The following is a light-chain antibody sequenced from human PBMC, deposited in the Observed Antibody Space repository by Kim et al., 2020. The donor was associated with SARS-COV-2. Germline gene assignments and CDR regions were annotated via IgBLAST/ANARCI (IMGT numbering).Light chain of an antibody. V-gene: IGKV1-33*01. CDR1: QDITNY. CDR2: HSS. J-gene: IGKJ4*02. Sequence: ASVGDRVTITCQASQDITNYLKWYQQKPGKAPKRLIYHSSSLEAGVPSRFSGSGSGTHFTFTINSLQPEDIATYYCQQYDNVPLTFGGGTKVDIK. CDR3: QQYDNVPLT.